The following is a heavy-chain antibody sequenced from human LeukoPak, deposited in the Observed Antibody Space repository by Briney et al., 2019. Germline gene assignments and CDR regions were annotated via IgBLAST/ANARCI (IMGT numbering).Heavy chain of an antibody. V-gene: IGHV3-7*01. CDR3: ARGYYYGSGTYSQHNWFDP. D-gene: IGHD3-10*01. CDR2: IKEDGREK. Sequence: GGSLRLSCAVSGFTFTRYYMSWVRQAPGKGLEWVANIKEDGREKYYVESMKGRFTISRDNAKNSLYLQMNSLTAEDTAVYYCARGYYYGSGTYSQHNWFDPWGQGILVTVSS. J-gene: IGHJ5*02. CDR1: GFTFTRYY.